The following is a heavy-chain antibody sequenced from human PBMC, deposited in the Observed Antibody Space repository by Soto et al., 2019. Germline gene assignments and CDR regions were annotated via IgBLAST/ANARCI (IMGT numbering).Heavy chain of an antibody. V-gene: IGHV1-18*01. Sequence: ASLKGSCKTSGYTYSNYGITWVRQAPGQPLEWLGWISLYSDGTNYAQKFQGRVSMTTDTSTTTAYMELRSLRSDDTAVYYCARVVPGAEAWFGPWGQGTLVTVS. D-gene: IGHD2-2*01. J-gene: IGHJ5*02. CDR1: GYTYSNYG. CDR3: ARVVPGAEAWFGP. CDR2: ISLYSDGT.